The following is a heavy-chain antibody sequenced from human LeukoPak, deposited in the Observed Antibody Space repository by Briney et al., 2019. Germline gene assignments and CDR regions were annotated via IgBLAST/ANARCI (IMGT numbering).Heavy chain of an antibody. CDR1: GFNLHCSE. CDR3: ARLYGCSSRCIQH. J-gene: IGHJ1*01. D-gene: IGHD4-23*01. CDR2: ISGTDTTI. Sequence: GGSLIHSFSASGFNLHCSEMTSVRQAPGKGLEWVSYISGTDTTIYYTDSVKGRFTISRDNAKNSLYLQMNSLRVEDTAVYYCARLYGCSSRCIQHWGQGTLVTVSS. V-gene: IGHV3-48*03.